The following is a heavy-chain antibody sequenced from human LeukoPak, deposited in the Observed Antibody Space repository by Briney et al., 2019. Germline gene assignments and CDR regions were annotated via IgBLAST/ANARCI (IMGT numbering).Heavy chain of an antibody. CDR1: GYIFSGYY. V-gene: IGHV1-2*02. D-gene: IGHD2-2*01. J-gene: IGHJ4*02. CDR3: ARAHCSSTTCCPDY. Sequence: ASVKVSCKASGYIFSGYYMYWVRQAPGQGLEWMGWINPNSGGTENAQKFQGRDTMTRDTSISTAYMEVSRLTSDDTAVYYCARAHCSSTTCCPDYWGQGTLVTVSS. CDR2: INPNSGGT.